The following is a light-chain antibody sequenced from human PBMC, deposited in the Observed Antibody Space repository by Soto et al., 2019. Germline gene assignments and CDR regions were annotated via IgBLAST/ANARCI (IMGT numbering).Light chain of an antibody. CDR3: KSYTTSDTYV. CDR1: SSDVGNYVF. V-gene: IGLV2-14*01. CDR2: DVS. Sequence: QSALTQPPSASGSPGQSITISCTGTSSDVGNYVFVSWYQQHPGKAPKLMIYDVSSRPSGVSNRFSGSKSDNTASLTISGLQAEDEADYYCKSYTTSDTYVFGTGTKVTVL. J-gene: IGLJ1*01.